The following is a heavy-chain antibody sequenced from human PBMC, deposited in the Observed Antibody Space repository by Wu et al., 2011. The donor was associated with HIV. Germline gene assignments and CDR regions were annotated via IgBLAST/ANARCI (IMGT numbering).Heavy chain of an antibody. CDR1: GGTFRSYA. Sequence: QVQLVQSGPEVKKPGASVKVSCKASGGTFRSYAISWVRQAPGQGLEWMGGSIPIFGSTTYAQKFQDRVTMTRDTSTSTVYMELSRLRSEDTAVYYCARDLVQAIFGVIDYYFDYWGQGTLVTVSS. V-gene: IGHV1-69*06. J-gene: IGHJ4*02. CDR2: SIPIFGST. CDR3: ARDLVQAIFGVIDYYFDY. D-gene: IGHD3-3*01.